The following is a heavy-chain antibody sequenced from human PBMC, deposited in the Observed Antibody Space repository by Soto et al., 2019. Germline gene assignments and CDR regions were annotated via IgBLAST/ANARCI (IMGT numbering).Heavy chain of an antibody. D-gene: IGHD2-2*01. V-gene: IGHV3-23*01. CDR2: ISGSGGST. Sequence: VGVLRLSCAASGFTFSSYGMSWVRQAPGKGLEWVSGISGSGGSTNYADSVKGRFTISRDNSKNTLYLQMNGLRVEDTAVYYCAKDRSDVVVPAATNWFDPWGQGTPGT. J-gene: IGHJ5*02. CDR1: GFTFSSYG. CDR3: AKDRSDVVVPAATNWFDP.